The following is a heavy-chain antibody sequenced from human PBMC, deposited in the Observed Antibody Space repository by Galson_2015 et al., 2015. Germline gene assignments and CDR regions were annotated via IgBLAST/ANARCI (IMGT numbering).Heavy chain of an antibody. CDR3: ARHLWFGDLLGGYYFDY. J-gene: IGHJ4*02. CDR2: ISAYHGNT. CDR1: GYTFTTYH. V-gene: IGHV1-18*04. D-gene: IGHD3-10*01. Sequence: SVKVSCKASGYTFTTYHISWVRQAPGQGLEWMGWISAYHGNTNYAQKFQGRVFMTTDTSTNTAYMELRGLRSDDTAVYYCARHLWFGDLLGGYYFDYWGQGTLVTVSS.